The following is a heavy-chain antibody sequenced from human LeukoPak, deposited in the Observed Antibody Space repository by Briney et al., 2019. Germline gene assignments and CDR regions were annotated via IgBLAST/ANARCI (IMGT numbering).Heavy chain of an antibody. V-gene: IGHV4-59*01. J-gene: IGHJ4*02. CDR2: IYYSGTT. CDR3: ARQVYGSGSIDY. D-gene: IGHD3-10*01. CDR1: GASIHSYY. Sequence: SETLSLTCTISGASIHSYYWSWIRQPPGKGLEWVGYIYYSGTTNYNPSLKSRVTISLDTSKNQFSLKLSSVTAAGTAVYYCARQVYGSGSIDYWGQGTLVTVSS.